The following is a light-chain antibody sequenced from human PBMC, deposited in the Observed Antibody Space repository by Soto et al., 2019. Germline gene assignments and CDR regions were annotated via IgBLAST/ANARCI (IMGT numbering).Light chain of an antibody. CDR2: GAS. J-gene: IGKJ4*01. CDR1: QTISNTF. V-gene: IGKV3-20*01. Sequence: IVLTQSPGTLSLSPGERATLSCRASQTISNTFLAWYQQRPGQAPRLLIYGASGRAAGIPDSFSGSRSGTDFTLIISRLEPEDFAVYYCQQYGVSPTFGGGTKVEIK. CDR3: QQYGVSPT.